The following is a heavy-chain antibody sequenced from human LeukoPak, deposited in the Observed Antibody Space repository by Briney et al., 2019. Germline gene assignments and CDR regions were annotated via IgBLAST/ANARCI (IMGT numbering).Heavy chain of an antibody. Sequence: PGGSLRLSCAASGFTFSSYNMNWVRQAPGKGLEWLSFINSSSTTIYYADPVRRRITISRANNNHSLSLQIHSLRAEDTAVYCARGLRSSNYDSSGYSDFWGEGTLVTVSS. CDR3: ARGLRSSNYDSSGYSDF. CDR1: GFTFSSYN. V-gene: IGHV3-48*04. J-gene: IGHJ4*02. D-gene: IGHD3-22*01. CDR2: INSSSTTI.